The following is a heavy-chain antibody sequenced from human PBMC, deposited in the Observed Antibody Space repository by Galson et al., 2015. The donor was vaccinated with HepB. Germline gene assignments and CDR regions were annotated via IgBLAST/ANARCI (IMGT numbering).Heavy chain of an antibody. V-gene: IGHV2-5*02. CDR1: GFSLTTSGVI. CDR2: IYWDDDK. J-gene: IGHJ4*02. D-gene: IGHD1-1*01. Sequence: PALVKPTPTLTLTCTFSGFSLTTSGVIVGWIRQPPGKALEWLALIYWDDDKRYSPSLRSSLTITKDTSKNQVVLTMTNMDPMGTATYYCAHSTTNWAVGFDYWGQGILVTVSA. CDR3: AHSTTNWAVGFDY.